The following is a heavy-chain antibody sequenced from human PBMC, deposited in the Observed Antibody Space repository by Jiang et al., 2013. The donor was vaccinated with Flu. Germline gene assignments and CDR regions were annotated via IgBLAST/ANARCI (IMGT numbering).Heavy chain of an antibody. CDR1: GGSIISENSY. CDR2: IYYPGTT. CDR3: ASQHWDHGVGSYYMSH. D-gene: IGHD3-10*01. V-gene: IGHV4-39*07. Sequence: PGLVKPSETLSLSCTVSGGSIISENSYWGWIRQPPGKGLEWIGSIYYPGTTYYNPSLKSRVTISVDTSKKQFSLKLSSVTAADTAVHYCASQHWDHGVGSYYMSHWGQGTLVTVSS. J-gene: IGHJ4*02.